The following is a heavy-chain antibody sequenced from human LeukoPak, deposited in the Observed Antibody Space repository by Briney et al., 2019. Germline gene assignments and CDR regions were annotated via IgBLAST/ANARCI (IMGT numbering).Heavy chain of an antibody. CDR3: AEDHYYDSSGYHGT. D-gene: IGHD3-22*01. Sequence: ASVKVSCKASGYTFTGYYMNWVRQAPGQGLEWMGRINPNSGGTKYAQKFQGRVTMTRDTSINTAYMELSRLRSDDTAVYYCAEDHYYDSSGYHGTWGQGTLVTVSS. J-gene: IGHJ4*02. CDR1: GYTFTGYY. V-gene: IGHV1-2*06. CDR2: INPNSGGT.